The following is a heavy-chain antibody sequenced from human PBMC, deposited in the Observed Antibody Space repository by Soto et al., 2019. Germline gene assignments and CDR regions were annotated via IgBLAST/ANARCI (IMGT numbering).Heavy chain of an antibody. D-gene: IGHD3-9*01. CDR1: GVSITSYY. CDR3: ARRGFDWYYYYGMEV. J-gene: IGHJ6*02. V-gene: IGHV4-59*04. CDR2: IEYSGST. Sequence: SETLSLTCTVSGVSITSYYWSWIRQPPGKTLEWIAYIEYSGSTYYNPSLKSRVTISVDTSKNQFSLKLSSVTAADTAVYYCARRGFDWYYYYGMEVWGQGTTVTVFS.